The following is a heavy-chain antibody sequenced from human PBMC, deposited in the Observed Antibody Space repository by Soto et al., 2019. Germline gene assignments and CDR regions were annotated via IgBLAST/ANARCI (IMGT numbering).Heavy chain of an antibody. CDR1: GFTFSRYH. CDR3: GKILPDNGVYYYDP. J-gene: IGHJ5*02. D-gene: IGHD3-3*01. V-gene: IGHV3-64*02. CDR2: ITNNGVST. Sequence: GGSLRLSCAASGFTFSRYHMHWVRQAPGKGLEYVSAITNNGVSTYYADSVKGRFTISRDNSRNTLYLQMGSLRADDTAVYYCGKILPDNGVYYYDPWGEGALVTVSS.